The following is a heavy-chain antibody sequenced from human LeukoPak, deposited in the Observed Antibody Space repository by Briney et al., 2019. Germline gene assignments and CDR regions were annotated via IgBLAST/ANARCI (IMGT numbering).Heavy chain of an antibody. D-gene: IGHD3-16*02. V-gene: IGHV3-74*01. Sequence: GGSLRLSCAASGLTFSSYSMNWVRQAPGKGLVWVSRINSDGSSTSYADSVKGRFTISRDNAKNTLYLQMNSLRAEDTAVYYCARDGRLRELSSFDYWGQGTLVTVSS. CDR3: ARDGRLRELSSFDY. J-gene: IGHJ4*02. CDR2: INSDGSST. CDR1: GLTFSSYS.